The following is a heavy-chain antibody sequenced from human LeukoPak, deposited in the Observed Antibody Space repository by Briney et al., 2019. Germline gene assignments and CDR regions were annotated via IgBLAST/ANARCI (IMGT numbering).Heavy chain of an antibody. V-gene: IGHV4-59*01. CDR2: IYYSGST. J-gene: IGHJ4*02. CDR1: GGSISSYY. Sequence: SETLSLTCTVSGGSISSYYWRGIRQPPGKGLEWIGYIYYSGSTNYNPSLKSRVTMSIDTSKNQFSLRLSSVTAADTAAYYCARGAISGWPDYWGQGTLVTVSS. D-gene: IGHD6-19*01. CDR3: ARGAISGWPDY.